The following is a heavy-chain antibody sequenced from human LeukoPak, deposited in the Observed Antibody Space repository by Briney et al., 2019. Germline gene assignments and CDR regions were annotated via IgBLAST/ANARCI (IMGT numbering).Heavy chain of an antibody. V-gene: IGHV3-7*01. Sequence: PGGSLRLSCAASGFTFSGYWMTWVRQAPGQGLEWVANIKQDGSEKYVDSVKGRFTISRANAKNSLYLQMNSLRAEDTAVYYCARVMDDSSGWIGDYYYMDVWGKGTTVTVSS. J-gene: IGHJ6*03. CDR3: ARVMDDSSGWIGDYYYMDV. CDR1: GFTFSGYW. D-gene: IGHD6-19*01. CDR2: IKQDGSEK.